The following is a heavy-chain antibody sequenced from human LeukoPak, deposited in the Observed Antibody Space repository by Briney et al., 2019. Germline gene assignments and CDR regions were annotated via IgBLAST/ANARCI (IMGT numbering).Heavy chain of an antibody. CDR2: ILASGGST. J-gene: IGHJ4*02. CDR1: GLTFTNYA. V-gene: IGHV3-23*01. Sequence: GSLRLSCAASGLTFTNYAMTWVRQAPGKGLEWVSSILASGGSTYYADSVKGRFTISRDNSNNTLYLQMSSLRAEDTAVYYCTKEHDYSNFAEDYWGQGTLVTVSS. D-gene: IGHD4-11*01. CDR3: TKEHDYSNFAEDY.